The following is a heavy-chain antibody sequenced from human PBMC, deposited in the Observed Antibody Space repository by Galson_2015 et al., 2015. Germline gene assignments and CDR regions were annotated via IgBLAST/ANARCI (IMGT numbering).Heavy chain of an antibody. CDR3: ARENSGILFDY. V-gene: IGHV3-30-3*01. D-gene: IGHD1-26*01. J-gene: IGHJ4*02. Sequence: SPRLSCTASGFTFSSYTMHWVRPAPGKGLEWVAVISYDGYNKYYADFVKGRFTISRDNSKNTLYLQMNSLRAEDTAMYYCARENSGILFDYWGQGTLVTVSS. CDR1: GFTFSSYT. CDR2: ISYDGYNK.